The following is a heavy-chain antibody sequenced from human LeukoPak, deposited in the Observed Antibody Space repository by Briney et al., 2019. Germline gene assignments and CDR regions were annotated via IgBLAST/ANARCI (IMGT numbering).Heavy chain of an antibody. V-gene: IGHV3-30*18. CDR2: ISYDGSNK. Sequence: GGSLRLSCAASGFTFSSYGMHWVRQAPGKGLEWVAVISYDGSNKYYADSVKGRFTISRDNSKNTLYLQMNSLRAEDTAVYYCAKDDGYSGYDSYDYWGQGTLVTVSS. CDR3: AKDDGYSGYDSYDY. CDR1: GFTFSSYG. J-gene: IGHJ4*02. D-gene: IGHD5-12*01.